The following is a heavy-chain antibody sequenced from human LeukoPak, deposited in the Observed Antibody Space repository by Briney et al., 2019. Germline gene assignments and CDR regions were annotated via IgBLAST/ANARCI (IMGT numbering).Heavy chain of an antibody. CDR3: ARGGAFYDSSNYYYYYMDV. J-gene: IGHJ6*03. V-gene: IGHV4-34*01. Sequence: SETLSLTCAVYGGSFSGYYWSWIRQPPGKGLEWIGEINHSGSTNYNPSLKSRVTISVDTSKNQFSLKLSSVTAADTAVYYCARGGAFYDSSNYYYYYMDVWGKGTTVTISS. CDR2: INHSGST. D-gene: IGHD3-22*01. CDR1: GGSFSGYY.